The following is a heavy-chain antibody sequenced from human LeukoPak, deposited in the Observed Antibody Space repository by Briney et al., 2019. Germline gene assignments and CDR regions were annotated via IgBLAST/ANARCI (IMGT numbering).Heavy chain of an antibody. V-gene: IGHV4-30-2*01. CDR2: IYHSGST. CDR3: ARGLNYDISGLTPHYDMDV. Sequence: SETLSLTCAVSGGSISSGGYSWSWIRQPPGKSLEWIGYIYHSGSTYYNPSLKSRVTISVDRSKNQFSLKLSSVTAADTAVYYCARGLNYDISGLTPHYDMDVWGQGTTVTVSS. J-gene: IGHJ6*02. CDR1: GGSISSGGYS. D-gene: IGHD3-9*01.